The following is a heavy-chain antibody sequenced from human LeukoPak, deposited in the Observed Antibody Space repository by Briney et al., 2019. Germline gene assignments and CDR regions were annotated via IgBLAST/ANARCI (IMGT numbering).Heavy chain of an antibody. Sequence: ASVKVSCKASGYTFTGYYMHWVRQAPGQGLEWMGWINPNSGGTNYAQKFQGRVTMTRDTSISTAYMEPSRLRSDDTAVYYCARAHPGIGDAFDIWGQGTMVTVSS. CDR1: GYTFTGYY. D-gene: IGHD6-13*01. CDR2: INPNSGGT. V-gene: IGHV1-2*02. CDR3: ARAHPGIGDAFDI. J-gene: IGHJ3*02.